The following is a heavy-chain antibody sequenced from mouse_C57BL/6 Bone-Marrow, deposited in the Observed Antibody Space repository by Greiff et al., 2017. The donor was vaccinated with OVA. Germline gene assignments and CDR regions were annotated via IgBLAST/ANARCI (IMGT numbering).Heavy chain of an antibody. V-gene: IGHV1-69*01. Sequence: QVQLQQPGAELVMPGASVKLSCKASGYTFTSYWMHWVKQRPGQGLEWIGEIDPSDSYTNYNQKFKGNSTLTVDKSSSTAYMQLSSLTSEDSAVYYCARSRTGKDYWGQGTTLTVSS. CDR2: IDPSDSYT. J-gene: IGHJ2*01. CDR1: GYTFTSYW. CDR3: ARSRTGKDY. D-gene: IGHD4-1*01.